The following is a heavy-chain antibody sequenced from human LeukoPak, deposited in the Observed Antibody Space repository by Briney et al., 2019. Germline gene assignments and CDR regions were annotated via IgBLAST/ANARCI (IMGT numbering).Heavy chain of an antibody. V-gene: IGHV3-30*04. CDR3: AKDLLQTQWGEGFDY. CDR1: GFTFSSYV. J-gene: IGHJ4*02. CDR2: ISYDGSNE. D-gene: IGHD1-26*01. Sequence: PGGSLRLSCAASGFTFSSYVMHWVRQAPGKGLEWVAIISYDGSNEYYADSVKGRFTISRDNSKSTLYLQMSSLRAEDTAVYYCAKDLLQTQWGEGFDYWGQGTLVTVSS.